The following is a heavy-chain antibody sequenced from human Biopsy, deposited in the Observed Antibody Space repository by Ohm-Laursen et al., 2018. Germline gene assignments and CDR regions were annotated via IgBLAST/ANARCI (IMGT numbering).Heavy chain of an antibody. Sequence: GSLRLSCAAAGFPFSNYALGWGRQAQGMGLEGVSGISGRGSKTYYAESMKGRFTVSRDNSKTPVYLQMKCLRAEDTAVYYRAKEVFAAVGTSGFDPWGQGTLVTVSS. CDR3: AKEVFAAVGTSGFDP. D-gene: IGHD1/OR15-1a*01. CDR2: ISGRGSKT. J-gene: IGHJ5*02. V-gene: IGHV3-23*01. CDR1: GFPFSNYA.